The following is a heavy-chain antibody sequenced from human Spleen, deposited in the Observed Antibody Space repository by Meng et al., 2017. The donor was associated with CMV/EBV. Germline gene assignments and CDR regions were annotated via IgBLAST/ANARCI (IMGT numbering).Heavy chain of an antibody. CDR2: IYYSGST. V-gene: IGHV4-30-4*08. J-gene: IGHJ2*01. CDR3: AREKVGYFDL. CDR1: GGSISSGDYY. Sequence: VPLPWSGPGLVTPSQSLSLTCTVSGGSISSGDYYWSWIRQPPGKGLEWIGYIYYSGSTYYNPSLKSRVTISVDTSKNQFSLKLSSVTAADTAVYYCAREKVGYFDLWGRGTLVTVSS.